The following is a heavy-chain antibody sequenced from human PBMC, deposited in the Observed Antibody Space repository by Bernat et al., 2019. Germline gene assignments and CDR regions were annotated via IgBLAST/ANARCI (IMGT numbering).Heavy chain of an antibody. J-gene: IGHJ6*03. CDR1: GGSISSYY. D-gene: IGHD2-15*01. CDR2: IYYSGST. V-gene: IGHV4-59*08. Sequence: QVQLQESGPGLVKPSETLSLTCTVSGGSISSYYWSWIRQPPGKGLEWIGYIYYSGSTNYNPSLKSRVTISVDTSKNQFSLKLSSVTAADTAVYYCARSSYCSGGSCYFGYYYYYMDVWGKGTTVTVSS. CDR3: ARSSYCSGGSCYFGYYYYYMDV.